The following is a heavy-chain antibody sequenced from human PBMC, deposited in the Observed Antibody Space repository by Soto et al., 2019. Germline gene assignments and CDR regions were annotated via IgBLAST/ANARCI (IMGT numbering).Heavy chain of an antibody. CDR3: ARGPSIMITFGGVIVILSSSWFDP. D-gene: IGHD3-16*02. CDR1: GGSFSGYY. Sequence: SETLSLTCAVYGGSFSGYYWSWIRQPPGKGLGWMGEINHSGSTNYNPSLKSRVTISVDTSKNQFSLKLSSVTAADTAVYYCARGPSIMITFGGVIVILSSSWFDPWGQGTLVTVSS. V-gene: IGHV4-34*01. CDR2: INHSGST. J-gene: IGHJ5*02.